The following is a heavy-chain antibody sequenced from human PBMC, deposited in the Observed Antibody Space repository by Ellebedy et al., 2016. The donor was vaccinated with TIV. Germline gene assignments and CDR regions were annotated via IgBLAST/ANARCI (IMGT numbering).Heavy chain of an antibody. CDR1: EFTFSSSA. D-gene: IGHD4-17*01. CDR2: IGSRGAKT. J-gene: IGHJ2*01. CDR3: ARVRYGDYLSYWYFDL. V-gene: IGHV3-23*01. Sequence: GESLKISCAASEFTFSSSAMHWVRQAPGKGLEWVSGIGSRGAKTYYADSVKGRFTISRDNSKNTLYLQMNSLRAEDTAVYYCARVRYGDYLSYWYFDLWGRGTLVTVSS.